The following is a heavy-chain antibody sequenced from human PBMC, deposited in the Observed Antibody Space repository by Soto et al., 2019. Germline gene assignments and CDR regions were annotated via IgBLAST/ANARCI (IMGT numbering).Heavy chain of an antibody. CDR2: IYYSGST. D-gene: IGHD4-17*01. CDR3: ARALTTVTLFDP. J-gene: IGHJ5*02. CDR1: GVSISSGGYY. Sequence: QVQLQESGPGLVKPSQTLSLTCTVSGVSISSGGYYWSWIRQQPGKGLEWIGYIYYSGSTHYNPSLKSRVTISVDTSKNQFSVKLSSVTAAATAVYYCARALTTVTLFDPWGQGTLVTVST. V-gene: IGHV4-31*03.